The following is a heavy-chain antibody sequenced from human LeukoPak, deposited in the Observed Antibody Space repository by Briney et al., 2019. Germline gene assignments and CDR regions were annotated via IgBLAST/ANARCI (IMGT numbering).Heavy chain of an antibody. CDR1: GFTVSSNY. CDR3: ARGRYYYDSSAPNWFDP. CDR2: IYNGGST. Sequence: PGGSLRLSCAASGFTVSSNYMSWVRQAPGKGLEWVSVIYNGGSTYYADSVKGRFTISRDNAKNSLYLQMNSLRAEDTALYHCARGRYYYDSSAPNWFDPWGQGTLVTVSS. V-gene: IGHV3-66*01. D-gene: IGHD3-22*01. J-gene: IGHJ5*02.